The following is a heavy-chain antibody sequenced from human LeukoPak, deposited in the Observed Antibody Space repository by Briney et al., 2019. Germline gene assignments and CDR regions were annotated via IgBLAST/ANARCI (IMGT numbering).Heavy chain of an antibody. D-gene: IGHD2-15*01. CDR3: ARDFHGGSCDY. CDR2: ISSSSSYI. J-gene: IGHJ4*02. V-gene: IGHV3-21*01. CDR1: GFTFSSYG. Sequence: GGSLRLSCAASGFTFSSYGMHWVRQAPGKGLEWVSSISSSSSYIYYADSVKGRFTISRDNAKNSLYLQMNSLRAEDTAVYYCARDFHGGSCDYWGQGTLVTVSS.